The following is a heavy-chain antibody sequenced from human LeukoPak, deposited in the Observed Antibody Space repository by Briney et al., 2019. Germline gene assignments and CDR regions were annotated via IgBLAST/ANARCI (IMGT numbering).Heavy chain of an antibody. CDR3: ASGVGEGRFLEWLSSFDY. CDR2: IYHSGSP. J-gene: IGHJ4*02. CDR1: GYSISSGYY. V-gene: IGHV4-38-2*01. D-gene: IGHD3-3*01. Sequence: PSETLSLTCAVSGYSISSGYYWGWIRQPPGKGLEWIGSIYHSGSPYCNPSLKSRVTISVDTSKNQFSLKLSSVTAADTAVYYCASGVGEGRFLEWLSSFDYWGQGTLVTVSS.